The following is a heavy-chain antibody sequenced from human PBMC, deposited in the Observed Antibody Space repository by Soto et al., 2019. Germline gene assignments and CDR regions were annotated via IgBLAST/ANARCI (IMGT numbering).Heavy chain of an antibody. Sequence: QVHLVQSGAEVKKPGASVKVSCKGSAYGFTTYGITWVRLAPGQGLEWMAWISAHNGNTNYAQKLQGRVTVTRDTSTSTAYMELRSLRSDDTAVYYCARGRYGDYWGQGALATVSS. J-gene: IGHJ4*02. V-gene: IGHV1-18*01. CDR1: AYGFTTYG. D-gene: IGHD1-1*01. CDR3: ARGRYGDY. CDR2: ISAHNGNT.